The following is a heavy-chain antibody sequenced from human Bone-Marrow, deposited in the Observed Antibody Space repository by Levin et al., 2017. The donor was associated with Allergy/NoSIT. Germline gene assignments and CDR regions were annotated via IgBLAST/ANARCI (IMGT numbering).Heavy chain of an antibody. CDR2: MAYDGKYK. V-gene: IGHV3-30*04. CDR1: GITFSTSA. Sequence: SCTASGITFSTSAMHWVRQAPGKGLEWVAVMAYDGKYKYYADSVKGRFTISRDNSKNTVYLQMNSLRGEDTAVYYCARDASWGIYLDYWGQGTLVTVSS. D-gene: IGHD7-27*01. CDR3: ARDASWGIYLDY. J-gene: IGHJ4*02.